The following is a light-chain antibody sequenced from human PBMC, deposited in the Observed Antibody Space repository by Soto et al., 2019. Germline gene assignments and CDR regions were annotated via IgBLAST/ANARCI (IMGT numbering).Light chain of an antibody. Sequence: EIVLTQSPATLSLSPGERATLSCRASQSLSSYLAWYQQKPGQAPRLLIYDASNRATGIPARFSGSGSGTDFTLTISSLEPEDFAVYYCHQYNQWPLWTFGLGTKVEIK. V-gene: IGKV3-11*01. CDR2: DAS. CDR1: QSLSSY. J-gene: IGKJ1*01. CDR3: HQYNQWPLWT.